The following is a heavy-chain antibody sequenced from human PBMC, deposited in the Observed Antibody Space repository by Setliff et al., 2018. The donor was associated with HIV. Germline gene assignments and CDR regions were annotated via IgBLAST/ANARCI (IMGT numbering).Heavy chain of an antibody. J-gene: IGHJ4*02. V-gene: IGHV4-4*07. Sequence: SETLSLTCSVSGASLQSYYWSWIRQPAGKGLQWIGRIYYVGWSKYNPSLEDRVTMSVDTSNNQFSLSLRSVTAADTAIYYCARAGMGALRSLFDYWGQGTLVTVSS. CDR2: IYYVGWS. CDR3: ARAGMGALRSLFDY. D-gene: IGHD1-26*01. CDR1: GASLQSYY.